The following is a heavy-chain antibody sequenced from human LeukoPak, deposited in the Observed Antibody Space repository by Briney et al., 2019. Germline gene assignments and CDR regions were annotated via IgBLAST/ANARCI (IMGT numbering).Heavy chain of an antibody. V-gene: IGHV3-74*01. CDR2: INSDGSST. J-gene: IGHJ4*02. CDR1: GFTLSSFW. CDR3: AKNLTTMVCGAFDI. D-gene: IGHD3-10*01. Sequence: HPGGSLRLSCAASGFTLSSFWKHWVRQAPEKGLVWVSRINSDGSSTSYAASVKGRFTISRDNAKNTLYLQMNSLRAEDTAVYYCAKNLTTMVCGAFDIWGQGTLVTVSS.